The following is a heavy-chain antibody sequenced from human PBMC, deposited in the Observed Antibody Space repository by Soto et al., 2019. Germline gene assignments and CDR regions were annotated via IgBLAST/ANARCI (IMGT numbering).Heavy chain of an antibody. D-gene: IGHD4-17*01. CDR1: GGPFSAGGYY. Sequence: SETLSLTCTVSGGPFSAGGYYWSWIRQAPGKGLEWIGYILQNGDTSYNPPLKSRVTISTDTSKRQFSLKSTSVTAADTAVYYCARGDSTVSSVFDYWGQGLLVTVSS. V-gene: IGHV4-31*03. CDR3: ARGDSTVSSVFDY. J-gene: IGHJ4*02. CDR2: ILQNGDT.